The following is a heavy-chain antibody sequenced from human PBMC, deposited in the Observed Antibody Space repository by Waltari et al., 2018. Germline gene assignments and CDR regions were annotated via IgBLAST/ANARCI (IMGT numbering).Heavy chain of an antibody. CDR3: VVGSSFDY. V-gene: IGHV5-51*01. CDR2: SYPGDSDT. Sequence: EVQVVQSGAEVKKPGESLKISCEGSGYSFTTTWIGWVRQMPGKGLEWMGSSYPGDSDTRYSPSFQGQVTISADKSINTAYLQWSTLKASDTAMYYCVVGSSFDYWGQGTLVTVSS. D-gene: IGHD3-10*01. CDR1: GYSFTTTW. J-gene: IGHJ4*02.